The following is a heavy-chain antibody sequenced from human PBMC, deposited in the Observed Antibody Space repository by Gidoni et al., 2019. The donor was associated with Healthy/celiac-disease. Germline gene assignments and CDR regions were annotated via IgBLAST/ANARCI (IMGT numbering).Heavy chain of an antibody. CDR1: GLRVSSNY. Sequence: EVQLVESGGGLVQPGGSLRLSCAASGLRVSSNYMSWVRQAPVKGLEWVSVIYSGGSTYYADSVTGRFTISRDNSKNTLYLQMNNVRAEDTAVYYCARGMRDILTDYWGQGTLVTVSS. V-gene: IGHV3-66*02. CDR3: ARGMRDILTDY. J-gene: IGHJ4*02. CDR2: IYSGGST. D-gene: IGHD3-9*01.